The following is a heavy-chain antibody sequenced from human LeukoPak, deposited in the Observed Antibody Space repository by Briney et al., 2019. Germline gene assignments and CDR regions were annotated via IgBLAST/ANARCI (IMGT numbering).Heavy chain of an antibody. D-gene: IGHD2-2*01. J-gene: IGHJ4*02. CDR3: ARDGCSGTSCFDY. CDR2: ISGSGTIT. V-gene: IGHV3-48*03. Sequence: GGSLRLSCAASGFTFSTSEMNWVRQAPGTGLEWVSYISGSGTITYYADSVKGRFTISRDNAKNSLYLQMHSLRAEDTAVYYCARDGCSGTSCFDYWGPGTPVTVSS. CDR1: GFTFSTSE.